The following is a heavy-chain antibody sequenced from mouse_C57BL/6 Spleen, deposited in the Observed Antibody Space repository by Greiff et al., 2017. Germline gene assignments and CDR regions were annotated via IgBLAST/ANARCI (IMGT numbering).Heavy chain of an antibody. Sequence: VQLQQSGPELVKPGASVKISCKASGYSFTDYNMNWVKQSNGKSLEWIGVINPNYGTTSYNQKFKGKATLTVDQASSTAYMQLNSLTSEDSAVXYCARGDYYGSTAWFAYWGQGTLVTVSA. D-gene: IGHD1-1*01. CDR1: GYSFTDYN. J-gene: IGHJ3*01. V-gene: IGHV1-39*01. CDR2: INPNYGTT. CDR3: ARGDYYGSTAWFAY.